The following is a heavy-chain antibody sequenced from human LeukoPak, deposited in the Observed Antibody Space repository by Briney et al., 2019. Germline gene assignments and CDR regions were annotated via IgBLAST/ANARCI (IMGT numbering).Heavy chain of an antibody. D-gene: IGHD5-24*01. J-gene: IGHJ4*02. CDR1: GYSFTGHY. CDR2: INPSGGST. CDR3: ARGPAATIIY. Sequence: ASVNVSFKASGYSFTGHYMHWVRQAPGQGLEWMGIINPSGGSTSYAQKFQGRVAMTRDMSTSTVYMELSSLRSEDTAVYYCARGPAATIIYWGQGTLVTVSS. V-gene: IGHV1-46*01.